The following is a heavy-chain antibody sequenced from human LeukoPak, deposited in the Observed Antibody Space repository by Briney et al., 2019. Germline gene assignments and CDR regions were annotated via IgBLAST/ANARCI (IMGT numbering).Heavy chain of an antibody. CDR3: AIVVVPAASAYYYYGMDV. V-gene: IGHV1-69*04. D-gene: IGHD2-2*01. CDR2: IIPILGIA. CDR1: GGTFISYA. Sequence: SVKVSCKASGGTFISYAISWVRQAPGQGLEWMGRIIPILGIANYAQKFQGRVTITADKSTSTAYMELSSLRSEDTAVYYCAIVVVPAASAYYYYGMDVWGQGTTVTVSS. J-gene: IGHJ6*02.